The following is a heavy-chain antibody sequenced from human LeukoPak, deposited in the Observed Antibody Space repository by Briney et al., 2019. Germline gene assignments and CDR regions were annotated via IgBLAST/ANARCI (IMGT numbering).Heavy chain of an antibody. D-gene: IGHD3-22*01. CDR2: ISYDGSNK. CDR3: ARDSSGYYFDY. J-gene: IGHJ4*02. Sequence: GGSLRLSCAASGFTFSHYAIHWVRQAPGKGLEWVAVISYDGSNKYYADSVKGRFTISRDNSKNTLYLQMNSLRAEDTAVYYCARDSSGYYFDYWGQGTLVTVSS. V-gene: IGHV3-30-3*01. CDR1: GFTFSHYA.